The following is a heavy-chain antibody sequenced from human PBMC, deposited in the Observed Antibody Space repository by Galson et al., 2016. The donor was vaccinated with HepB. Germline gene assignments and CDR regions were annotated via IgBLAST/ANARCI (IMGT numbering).Heavy chain of an antibody. CDR3: ASDDY. V-gene: IGHV4-39*02. CDR1: GGSISSSHSYY. J-gene: IGHJ4*02. CDR2: ISYNGTT. Sequence: ETLSLTCTVSGGSISSSHSYYWGWIRQPPGRGLEWIGTISYNGTTYYHPSLKSRVTISVDTSRNQFSLRLSSVTATDTAVYYCASDDYWGQGTLVTVSS.